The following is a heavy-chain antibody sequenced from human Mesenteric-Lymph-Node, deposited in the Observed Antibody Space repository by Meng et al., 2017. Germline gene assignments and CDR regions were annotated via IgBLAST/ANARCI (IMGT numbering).Heavy chain of an antibody. V-gene: IGHV3-30*04. CDR1: GFTFSSYA. CDR3: ARGRTRYYYDSSGYHYFDS. Sequence: GESLKISCAASGFTFSSYAMHWVRQAPGKGLGWVAVISYDGSNKYYADSVKGRFTIARDNSKNTLYLQMNSLRAEDTAVYYCARGRTRYYYDSSGYHYFDSWGQGTLVTVSS. D-gene: IGHD3-22*01. CDR2: ISYDGSNK. J-gene: IGHJ4*02.